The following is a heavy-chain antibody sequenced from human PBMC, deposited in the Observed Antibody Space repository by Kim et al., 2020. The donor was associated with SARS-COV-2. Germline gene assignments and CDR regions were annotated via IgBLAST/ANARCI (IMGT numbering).Heavy chain of an antibody. D-gene: IGHD5-18*01. CDR1: GGSFSGYY. CDR3: ARGRGYSYGYGVDY. CDR2: INHSGST. Sequence: SETLSLTCAVYGGSFSGYYWSWIRQPPGKGLEWIGEINHSGSTNYNPSLKSRVTISVDTSKNQFSLKLSSVTAADTAVYYCARGRGYSYGYGVDYWGQGTLVTVSP. V-gene: IGHV4-34*01. J-gene: IGHJ4*02.